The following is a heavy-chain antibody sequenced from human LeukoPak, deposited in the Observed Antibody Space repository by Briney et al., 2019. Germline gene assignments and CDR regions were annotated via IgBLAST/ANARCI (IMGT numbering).Heavy chain of an antibody. CDR2: ISGSGGST. D-gene: IGHD3-10*01. V-gene: IGHV3-23*01. J-gene: IGHJ4*02. CDR3: ARVTYGSGTYGAFDY. Sequence: HAGGSLRLSCAASGFTFSSYGMSWVRQAPGKGLEWVSAISGSGGSTYYADSVKGRFTISRDNSKNTLYLQMNSLRAEDTAVYYCARVTYGSGTYGAFDYWGQGTLVTVSS. CDR1: GFTFSSYG.